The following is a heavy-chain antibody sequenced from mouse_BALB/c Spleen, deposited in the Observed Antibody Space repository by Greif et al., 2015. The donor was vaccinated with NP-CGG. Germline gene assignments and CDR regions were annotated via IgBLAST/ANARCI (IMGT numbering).Heavy chain of an antibody. J-gene: IGHJ3*01. CDR3: ARDEGRFAY. V-gene: IGHV1-7*01. CDR2: INPSTGYT. CDR1: GYTFTSYW. Sequence: QVQLQQSGAELAKPGASVKMSCKASGYTFTSYWMHWVKQRPGQGLEWIGYINPSTGYTEYNQKFKDKATLTADKSSSTAYMQLSSLTSEDSAVYYCARDEGRFAYWGQGTLVTVSA.